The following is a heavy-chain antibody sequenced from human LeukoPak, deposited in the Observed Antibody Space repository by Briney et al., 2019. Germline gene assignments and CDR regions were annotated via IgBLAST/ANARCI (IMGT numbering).Heavy chain of an antibody. CDR2: INQSGST. J-gene: IGHJ4*02. V-gene: IGHV4-34*01. CDR3: ARSSGWYYFDY. Sequence: SETLSLTCAVYGVSFSGYYWSWIRQPPGKGLEWIGEINQSGSTNYNPSLKSRVTISVDTSKNQFSLELSSVTAADTAVYYCARSSGWYYFDYWGQGTLVTVSS. CDR1: GVSFSGYY. D-gene: IGHD6-19*01.